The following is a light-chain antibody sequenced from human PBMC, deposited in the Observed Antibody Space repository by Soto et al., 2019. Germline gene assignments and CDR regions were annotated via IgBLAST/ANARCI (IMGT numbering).Light chain of an antibody. V-gene: IGKV3-20*01. CDR1: QPVSMNY. J-gene: IGKJ1*01. CDR3: QLYDRSSWT. CDR2: GAS. Sequence: IVLTQSPGTLSLSPGERATLSCRASQPVSMNYVGWYQQKPGQAPRLLIYGASNRATGIPDRFSGSVSGTDLTLTISRLEPEDFAVYFCQLYDRSSWTFGQGTKVEIK.